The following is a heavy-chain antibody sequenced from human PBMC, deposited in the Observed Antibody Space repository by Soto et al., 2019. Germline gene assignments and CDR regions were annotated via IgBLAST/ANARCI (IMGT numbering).Heavy chain of an antibody. CDR1: GGSFSGYY. Sequence: SETLSLTCAVYGGSFSGYYWSWIRQPPGKGLEWIGEINHSGSTNYNPSLKSRVTISVDTSKNQFSLKLSSVTAADTAVYYCARGRTAYSSSWYEGQGNFDYWGQGTLVTVSS. J-gene: IGHJ4*02. CDR2: INHSGST. V-gene: IGHV4-34*01. D-gene: IGHD6-13*01. CDR3: ARGRTAYSSSWYEGQGNFDY.